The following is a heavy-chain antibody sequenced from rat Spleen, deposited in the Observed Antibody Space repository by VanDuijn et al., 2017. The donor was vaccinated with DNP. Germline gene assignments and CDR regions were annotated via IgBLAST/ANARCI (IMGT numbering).Heavy chain of an antibody. CDR3: ARRNYYSGYWYFDF. V-gene: IGHV5S13*01. Sequence: EVQLVESGGGLVQPGRSLRLSCAASGFTFSNFGMAWVRQAPTKGLEWIASISSGGGNTYYRDSVQGRFTISRDNAKNTQYLQMDSLRSEDTATYYCARRNYYSGYWYFDFWGPGTMVTVSS. J-gene: IGHJ1*01. CDR2: ISSGGGNT. CDR1: GFTFSNFG. D-gene: IGHD1-1*01.